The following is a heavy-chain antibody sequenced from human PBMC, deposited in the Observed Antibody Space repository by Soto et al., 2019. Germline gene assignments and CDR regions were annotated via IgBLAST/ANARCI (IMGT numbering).Heavy chain of an antibody. CDR1: GFTFSSYA. Sequence: GGSLRLSCAASGFTFSSYAMSWVRQAPGKGLEWVSAISGSGGSTYYADSVKGRFTISRDNSKNTLYLQMNSLRAEDTAVYYCAKNADFWSGYYSDYYFDYWGQGTLVTVSS. V-gene: IGHV3-23*01. CDR2: ISGSGGST. J-gene: IGHJ4*02. D-gene: IGHD3-3*01. CDR3: AKNADFWSGYYSDYYFDY.